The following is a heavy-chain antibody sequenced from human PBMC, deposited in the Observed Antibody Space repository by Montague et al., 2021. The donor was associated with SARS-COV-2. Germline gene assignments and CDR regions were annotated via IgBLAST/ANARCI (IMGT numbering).Heavy chain of an antibody. V-gene: IGHV4-59*01. CDR2: IYYSGST. CDR3: ARRSLGYCSGGSCYSAFDP. D-gene: IGHD2-15*01. CDR1: GDSFTYFY. Sequence: SETLSLTCSVSGDSFTYFYWSWIRQPPGKGLEWIGYIYYSGSTNYNPSLKSRVTISVDTSKNQFSLKLSSVTAADTAVYYCARRSLGYCSGGSCYSAFDPWGQGTLVTVSS. J-gene: IGHJ5*02.